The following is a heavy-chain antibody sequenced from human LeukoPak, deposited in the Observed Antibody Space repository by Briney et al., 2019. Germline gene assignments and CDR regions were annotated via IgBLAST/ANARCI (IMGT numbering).Heavy chain of an antibody. J-gene: IGHJ4*02. CDR3: AYSTRFPYKNGWALYYFDT. CDR2: IYFDDDE. Sequence: ESGPTLVKPTQTLTLTCTFSGFSLSTSGVGVGWIRQPPGKALEWLAFIYFDDDERYSPSLKSRLAITKDTAKDQVVLTMTDMDPVDSATYFCAYSTRFPYKNGWALYYFDTWGQGILVTVSS. V-gene: IGHV2-5*02. D-gene: IGHD6-19*01. CDR1: GFSLSTSGVG.